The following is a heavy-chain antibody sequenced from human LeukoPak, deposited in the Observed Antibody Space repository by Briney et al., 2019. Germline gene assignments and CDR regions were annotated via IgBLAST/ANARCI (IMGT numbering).Heavy chain of an antibody. CDR1: GDSITSSNYY. D-gene: IGHD3-10*01. V-gene: IGHV4-61*02. CDR2: IYTTGSP. CDR3: ARDRGITTARGVPSWFDP. Sequence: SETLSLTCTVSGDSITSSNYYWTWIRQPAGKGLEWIGRIYTTGSPSYSPSLNSRVTISVDTSTNQFSLKLTSVSAADTAVYYCARDRGITTARGVPSWFDPWGQGTLVTVSS. J-gene: IGHJ5*02.